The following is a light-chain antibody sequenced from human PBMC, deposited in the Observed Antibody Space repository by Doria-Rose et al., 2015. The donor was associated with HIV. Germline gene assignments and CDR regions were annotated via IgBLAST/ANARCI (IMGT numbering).Light chain of an antibody. CDR2: GTT. Sequence: GGSSNIGAGYDVHWYQQLPRTAPKLLIYGTTNRPSGVPDRFSGSKSGTSASLAITGLRAEDEADYYCQSYDSSLSGSQVFGGGTKLTVL. CDR1: SSNIGAGYD. J-gene: IGLJ2*01. V-gene: IGLV1-40*01. CDR3: QSYDSSLSGSQV.